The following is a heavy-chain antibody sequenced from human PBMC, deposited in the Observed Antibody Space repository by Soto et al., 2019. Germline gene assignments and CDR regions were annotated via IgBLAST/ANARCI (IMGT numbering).Heavy chain of an antibody. J-gene: IGHJ4*02. D-gene: IGHD1-26*01. V-gene: IGHV3-74*01. CDR2: INSDGSST. CDR1: GFTFSSYW. Sequence: PVGSLRLSCAASGFTFSSYWMHWVRQAPGKGLVWVSRINSDGSSTSYADSVKGRFTISRDNAKNTLYLQMNSLRAEDTAVYYCARDEHGGSYYLFDYWGQGTLVTVSS. CDR3: ARDEHGGSYYLFDY.